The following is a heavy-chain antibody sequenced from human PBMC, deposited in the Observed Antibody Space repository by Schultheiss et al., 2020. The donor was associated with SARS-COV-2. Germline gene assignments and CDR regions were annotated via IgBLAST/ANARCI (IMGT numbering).Heavy chain of an antibody. Sequence: SETLSLTCTVSGGSISSYYWSWIRQPPGKGLEWIGYIYYSGSTNYNPSLNSRVTISVDTSKNQFSLKLSSVTAADTAVYYCAKDEGYVWGSHFDYWGQGTLVTVSS. CDR3: AKDEGYVWGSHFDY. CDR1: GGSISSYY. V-gene: IGHV4-59*01. J-gene: IGHJ4*02. D-gene: IGHD3-16*01. CDR2: IYYSGST.